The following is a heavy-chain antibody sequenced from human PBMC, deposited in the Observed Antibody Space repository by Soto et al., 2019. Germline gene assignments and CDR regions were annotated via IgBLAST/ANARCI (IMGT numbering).Heavy chain of an antibody. Sequence: ASVKGSCKASGYTFTGYYMHWLRQAPGQGLEWMGWINPNSGGTNYAQKFQGWVTMTRDTSISTAYMEVSSLRSEDTAVYYCARAAYYYDSSGYYPGDYWGQGSLVTVSS. D-gene: IGHD3-22*01. CDR1: GYTFTGYY. J-gene: IGHJ4*02. CDR2: INPNSGGT. CDR3: ARAAYYYDSSGYYPGDY. V-gene: IGHV1-2*04.